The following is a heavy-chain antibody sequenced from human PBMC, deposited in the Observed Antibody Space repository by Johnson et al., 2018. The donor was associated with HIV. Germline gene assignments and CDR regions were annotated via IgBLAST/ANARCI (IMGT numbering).Heavy chain of an antibody. CDR3: VKEGNTVTTFLVYHI. CDR1: GFTFSSYG. D-gene: IGHD4-11*01. Sequence: QVQLVESGGGLVKPGGSLRLSCAASGFTFSSYGLHWVRQAPGKGLEWVTSISNDGSNKFYAESVKGCFSIPRDNSRNTLDLQMNKQIPADKAVYYGVKEGNTVTTFLVYHIWGHGTSVTVPS. J-gene: IGHJ3*02. V-gene: IGHV3-30*18. CDR2: ISNDGSNK.